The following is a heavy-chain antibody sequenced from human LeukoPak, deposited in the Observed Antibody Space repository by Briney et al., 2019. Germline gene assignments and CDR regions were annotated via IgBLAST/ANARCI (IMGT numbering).Heavy chain of an antibody. CDR3: AKDKEYSSSSFFGRTDY. J-gene: IGHJ4*02. Sequence: GGSLRLSCAASGFTFSSYAMSWVRQAPGKGLEWVSAISGSGDSTYYADADSVQGRSTISRDNSKNTLYLQTNSLSAEDTAVYYCAKDKEYSSSSFFGRTDYWGQGILVTVSS. D-gene: IGHD6-6*01. CDR1: GFTFSSYA. V-gene: IGHV3-23*01. CDR2: ISGSGDST.